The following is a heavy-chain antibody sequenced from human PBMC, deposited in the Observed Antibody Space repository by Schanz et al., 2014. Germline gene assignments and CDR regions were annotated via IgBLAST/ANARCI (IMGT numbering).Heavy chain of an antibody. V-gene: IGHV3-21*04. J-gene: IGHJ6*02. CDR1: RFTISRNP. Sequence: VHLVEPGGGVVQPGRSLRLSCTGSRFTISRNPIHWVRQAPGKGLERVSSISSTSSYIFYADSVKGRFTISRDNAKNSLYLQMNSLRAEDTAKYYCARGNYGMDVWGQGTTVTDSS. CDR3: ARGNYGMDV. CDR2: ISSTSSYI.